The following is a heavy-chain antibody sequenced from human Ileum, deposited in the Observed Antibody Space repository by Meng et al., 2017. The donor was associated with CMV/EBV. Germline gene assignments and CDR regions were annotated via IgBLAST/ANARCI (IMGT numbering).Heavy chain of an antibody. J-gene: IGHJ6*02. V-gene: IGHV3-30*02. CDR1: GFTFSSYG. CDR2: IRYDGSNK. CDR3: AKDAYFGVVNMTRSYYSGMDV. Sequence: GESLKISCAASGFTFSSYGMHWVRQAPGKGLEWVAFIRYDGSNKYYADSVKGRFTISRDNSKNTLYLQMNSLRAEDTAVYYCAKDAYFGVVNMTRSYYSGMDVWGQGTTVTVSS. D-gene: IGHD3-3*01.